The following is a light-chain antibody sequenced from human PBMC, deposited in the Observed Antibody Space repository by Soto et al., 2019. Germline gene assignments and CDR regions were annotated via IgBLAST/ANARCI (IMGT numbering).Light chain of an antibody. V-gene: IGKV3-20*01. J-gene: IGKJ1*01. Sequence: EIVLTQSPGTLSLSPGERATLSCRASQSVSNNYLAWYQQKPGQAPRLLIYGASKRATGIQDRFSGSGSGTEFTITISRREPEDFAVYYCQQYGSSGTFGQGTKVEIK. CDR2: GAS. CDR1: QSVSNNY. CDR3: QQYGSSGT.